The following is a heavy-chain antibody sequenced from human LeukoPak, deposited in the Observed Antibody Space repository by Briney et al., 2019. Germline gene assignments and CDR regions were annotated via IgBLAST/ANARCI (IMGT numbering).Heavy chain of an antibody. Sequence: PSETLSLTCTVSGDSISNSRWWTWVRHSPRKGLEWIGEIYRGGSAKYNPSLKSRVTMSMDKSKNQFSLELNSVTAADTAVYYCARVGYNGFGVLDYWGQGNLVTVSS. CDR1: GDSISNSRW. CDR3: ARVGYNGFGVLDY. J-gene: IGHJ4*02. CDR2: IYRGGSA. V-gene: IGHV4-4*02. D-gene: IGHD1-26*01.